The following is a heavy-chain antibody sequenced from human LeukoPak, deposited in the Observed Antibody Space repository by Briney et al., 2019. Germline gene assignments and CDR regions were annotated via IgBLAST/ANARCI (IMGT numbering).Heavy chain of an antibody. Sequence: SQTLSLTCNVSGSSINSASYWGWIRQSPGRGLEWIGHVYYSGFTSYNPSLESRVTISVDTTNNQVSLRLKSVTAADTATYYCSRDRLGSSYNYPDLWGQGTLVTVSS. J-gene: IGHJ4*02. V-gene: IGHV4-38-2*02. CDR1: GSSINSASY. CDR2: VYYSGFT. CDR3: SRDRLGSSYNYPDL. D-gene: IGHD3-16*01.